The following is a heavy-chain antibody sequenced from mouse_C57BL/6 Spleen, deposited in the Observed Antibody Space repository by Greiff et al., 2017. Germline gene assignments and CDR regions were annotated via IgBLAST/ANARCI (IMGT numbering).Heavy chain of an antibody. CDR3: EREEGGSSPYYYAMDY. V-gene: IGHV1-5*01. J-gene: IGHJ4*01. CDR1: GYTFTNYW. D-gene: IGHD1-1*01. Sequence: VQLQQSGTVLARPGASVKMSCKTSGYTFTNYWMHWVKQRPGPGLEWIGAIYPGNSDTSYNQKFKGKAKLTAVTSASTAYMELSSLTNEDSAVYYCEREEGGSSPYYYAMDYWGQGTSVTVSS. CDR2: IYPGNSDT.